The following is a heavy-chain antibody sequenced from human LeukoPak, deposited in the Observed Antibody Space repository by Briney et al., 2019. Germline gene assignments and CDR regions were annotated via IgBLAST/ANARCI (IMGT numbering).Heavy chain of an antibody. D-gene: IGHD2/OR15-2a*01. J-gene: IGHJ4*02. Sequence: ASETLSLTCTVSGGSISSSSSTYYWGWVRQSSGKGLEWIGTISYSGTTFSNPALKSRVSISVDTSKNQFSLILRSVTAADTAMYFCARQEGGFSYFDFWGQGALVTVSS. CDR1: GGSISSSSSTYY. V-gene: IGHV4-39*01. CDR3: ARQEGGFSYFDF. CDR2: ISYSGTT.